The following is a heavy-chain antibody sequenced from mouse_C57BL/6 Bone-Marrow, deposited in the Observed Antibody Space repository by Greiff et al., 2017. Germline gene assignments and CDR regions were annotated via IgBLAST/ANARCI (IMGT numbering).Heavy chain of an antibody. CDR1: GYTFTSYW. Sequence: VKLQQPGAELVKPGASVKLSCKASGYTFTSYWMQWVKQRPGQGLEWIGEIDPSDSSTNYNQKFKGKATLTVDTSSSTAYMQLSRLTSEDSAGYYCARWGLRGYAMDYWGQGTSVTVSS. CDR2: IDPSDSST. D-gene: IGHD2-4*01. V-gene: IGHV1-50*01. CDR3: ARWGLRGYAMDY. J-gene: IGHJ4*01.